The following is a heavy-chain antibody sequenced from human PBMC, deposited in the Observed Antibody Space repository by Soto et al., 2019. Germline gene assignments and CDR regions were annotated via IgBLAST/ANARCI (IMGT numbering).Heavy chain of an antibody. V-gene: IGHV4-39*01. Sequence: SETLSLTCTVSGGSISSSSYYWGWIRQPPGKGLEWIGSIYYSGSTYYNPSLKSRVTISVDTSKNQFSLKLSSVTAADTAVYYCARYTDYYYDSSGYSDYWGQGTLVTVSS. J-gene: IGHJ4*02. CDR3: ARYTDYYYDSSGYSDY. D-gene: IGHD3-22*01. CDR1: GGSISSSSYY. CDR2: IYYSGST.